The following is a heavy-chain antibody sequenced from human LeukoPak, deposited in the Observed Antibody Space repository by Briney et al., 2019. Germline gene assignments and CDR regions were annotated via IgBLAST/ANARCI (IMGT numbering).Heavy chain of an antibody. Sequence: GGFLRLSCAASGFTLSNYAMNWVRQAPGKGLEWVSSINGSGDKTYYADSVKGRFSISRDNSKNTLYLQMNSLRAEDTAVYYCAKPAKTDSADYWGQGTLVTVSS. J-gene: IGHJ4*02. CDR3: AKPAKTDSADY. D-gene: IGHD1-14*01. V-gene: IGHV3-23*01. CDR2: INGSGDKT. CDR1: GFTLSNYA.